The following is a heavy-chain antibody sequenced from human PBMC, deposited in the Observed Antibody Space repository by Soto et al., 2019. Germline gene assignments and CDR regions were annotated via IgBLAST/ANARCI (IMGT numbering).Heavy chain of an antibody. Sequence: ASVKVSCKASGYTFTNHFMHWVRQAPGQGLEWMGIINPSGGSTTYAQKFQGRVTMTRDTSASTVYMELSSLRSEDTAVYYCARDKALSHYYYFYGMDVWGQGTTVTVSS. J-gene: IGHJ6*02. V-gene: IGHV1-46*01. CDR2: INPSGGST. CDR3: ARDKALSHYYYFYGMDV. CDR1: GYTFTNHF.